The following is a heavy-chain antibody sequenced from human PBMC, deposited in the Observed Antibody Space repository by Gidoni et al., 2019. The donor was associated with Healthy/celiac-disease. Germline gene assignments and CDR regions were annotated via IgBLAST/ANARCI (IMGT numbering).Heavy chain of an antibody. CDR3: ARVLVVVAATPCDAFDI. D-gene: IGHD2-15*01. Sequence: QVQLQESGPGLVKPSQTLSLTCTVSGGSISSGSYYWSWIRQPAGKGLEWIGRIYTSGSTNYNPSLKSRVTISVDTSKNQFSLKLSSVTAADTAVYYCARVLVVVAATPCDAFDIWGQGTMVTVSS. CDR1: GGSISSGSYY. V-gene: IGHV4-61*02. CDR2: IYTSGST. J-gene: IGHJ3*02.